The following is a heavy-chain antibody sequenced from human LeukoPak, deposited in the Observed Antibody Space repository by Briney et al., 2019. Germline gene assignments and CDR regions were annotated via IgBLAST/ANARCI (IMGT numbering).Heavy chain of an antibody. D-gene: IGHD6-13*01. CDR2: ISAYNGNT. Sequence: ASVKVSCKASGYTFTSYGISWVRQAPGQGLEWMGWISAYNGNTNYAQKLQGRVTMTTDTSTSTAYMELRSLRSDDTAVYYCARSNGSSWYYYYYGMDVWGQGTTVTVSS. CDR3: ARSNGSSWYYYYYGMDV. V-gene: IGHV1-18*01. J-gene: IGHJ6*02. CDR1: GYTFTSYG.